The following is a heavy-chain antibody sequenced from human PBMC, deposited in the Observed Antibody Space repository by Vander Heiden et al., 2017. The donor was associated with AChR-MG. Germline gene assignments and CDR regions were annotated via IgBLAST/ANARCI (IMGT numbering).Heavy chain of an antibody. CDR3: ARVTVTMRFDY. CDR1: GAPVRSGGCS. V-gene: IGHV4-30-2*01. Sequence: QLQLQESGSGLAKPSQTLSPTCAVSGAPVRSGGCSWNWIRQPPGKGLEWIGYIYHSGSTYYNPSLKSRVTISVDRSKSQFALKLSSVTAAGTAVYYCARVTVTMRFDYWGQGTLVTVSS. D-gene: IGHD4-17*01. J-gene: IGHJ4*02. CDR2: IYHSGST.